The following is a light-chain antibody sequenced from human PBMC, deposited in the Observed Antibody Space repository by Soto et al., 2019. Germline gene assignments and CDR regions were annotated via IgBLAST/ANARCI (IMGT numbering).Light chain of an antibody. CDR1: QSVLYSSNNMNY. CDR3: QHYNSYSEA. CDR2: WAS. Sequence: DVVLTQSPDSLAVSLGEKATINCKSSQSVLYSSNNMNYLAWYQQKAGQPPKLLIYWASTRESGVPDRFGGSGSGTEFTLTISSLQPDDFATYYCQHYNSYSEAFGQGTKV. V-gene: IGKV4-1*01. J-gene: IGKJ1*01.